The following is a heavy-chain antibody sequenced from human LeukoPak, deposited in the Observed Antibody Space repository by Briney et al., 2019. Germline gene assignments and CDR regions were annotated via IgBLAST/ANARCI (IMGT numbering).Heavy chain of an antibody. V-gene: IGHV4-39*01. Sequence: SETLTLTCSASGGSISSSTYYWGWIRQPPGKGLEWIGSIFYSGNTYYNPSLESRVTISVDTSNNQFSLKVNSVTAADTAVYYCARTYCTNGVCYYFDYWGQGILVTVSS. CDR1: GGSISSSTYY. D-gene: IGHD2-8*01. J-gene: IGHJ4*02. CDR3: ARTYCTNGVCYYFDY. CDR2: IFYSGNT.